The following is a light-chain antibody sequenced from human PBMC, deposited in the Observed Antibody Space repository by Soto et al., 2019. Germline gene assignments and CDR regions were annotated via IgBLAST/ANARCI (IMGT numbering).Light chain of an antibody. CDR2: AAS. Sequence: DIQMTQSPSSLSASVGDRVTFACRASQSINTFLNWYQHKPGKAPRLLIYAASNLHTGVPSRFSGSGSGTEFTLTISSLQPDDFATYYCQQTYRFSITFGLRTRLEIK. J-gene: IGKJ5*01. CDR1: QSINTF. CDR3: QQTYRFSIT. V-gene: IGKV1-39*01.